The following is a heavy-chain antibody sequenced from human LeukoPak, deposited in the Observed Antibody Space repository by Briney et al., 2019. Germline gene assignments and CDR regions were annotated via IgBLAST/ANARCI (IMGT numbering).Heavy chain of an antibody. D-gene: IGHD2-15*01. CDR1: GYTFTRYH. V-gene: IGHV1-46*01. J-gene: IGHJ4*02. CDR2: INPSGGST. Sequence: ASVKVFFKASGYTFTRYHKHLVRQAPGHGLEWMGIINPSGGSTSYAQKFQGRVTMTRATSTSTVYMELSSLRSEDTAVYYCARDFEGYCSGGSCLPGGPYFHYWGERTLVTVSS. CDR3: ARDFEGYCSGGSCLPGGPYFHY.